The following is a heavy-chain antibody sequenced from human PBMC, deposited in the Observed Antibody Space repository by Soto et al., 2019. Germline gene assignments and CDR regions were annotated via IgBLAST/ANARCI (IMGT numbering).Heavy chain of an antibody. V-gene: IGHV3-21*02. CDR2: IASGRNYI. CDR3: ARDMYGRSWYVDY. D-gene: IGHD6-13*01. Sequence: EVQLVESGGGLVKPGGSLRLSCAASGFTFSSYAMTWVRQAPGKGLQWVASIASGRNYIHYADKVKGRFTISRDDAKTSLYLEMSSLSAEDTGVYFCARDMYGRSWYVDYWGRGTPVTVSS. CDR1: GFTFSSYA. J-gene: IGHJ4*02.